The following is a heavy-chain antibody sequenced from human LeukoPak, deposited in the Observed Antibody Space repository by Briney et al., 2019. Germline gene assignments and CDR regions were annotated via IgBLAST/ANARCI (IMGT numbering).Heavy chain of an antibody. J-gene: IGHJ5*02. CDR3: ARDHYGSGSYYTNWFDP. CDR1: GGSISSSSYY. Sequence: SETLSLTCTVSGGSISSSSYYWGWIRQPPGKGLEWIGSIYYSGSTYYNPSLKSRVTISVDTSKNQFSLKLSSVTAADTAVYYCARDHYGSGSYYTNWFDPWGQGTLVTVSS. CDR2: IYYSGST. D-gene: IGHD3-10*01. V-gene: IGHV4-39*07.